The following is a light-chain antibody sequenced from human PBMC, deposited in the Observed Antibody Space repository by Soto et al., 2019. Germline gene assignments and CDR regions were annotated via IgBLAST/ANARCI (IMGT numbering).Light chain of an antibody. J-gene: IGLJ3*02. CDR3: VLYLGSGIWV. V-gene: IGLV8-61*01. CDR2: STN. Sequence: QAVVTQEPSFSVSPGGTVTLTCGLNSGSVSTNYYPSWYQKTPGQAPRTLIYSTNTRSSGVPDRFSGSILGNKAALTITGAQADDESNYYCVLYLGSGIWVFGRGTKLTVL. CDR1: SGSVSTNYY.